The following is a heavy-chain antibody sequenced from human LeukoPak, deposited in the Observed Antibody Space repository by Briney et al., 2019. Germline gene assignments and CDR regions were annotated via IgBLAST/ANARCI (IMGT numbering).Heavy chain of an antibody. J-gene: IGHJ4*02. CDR1: GGSFSSNN. CDR2: INHNGST. D-gene: IGHD6-19*01. Sequence: PSETLSLTCAVYGGSFSSNNWSWIRHPPGKGQEWIGEINHNGSTNYNQSLKSRVTISVDTSNYQCYLKLSSVPAADTAVYYCARGGGWLVRARGRYFDYWGQGTLVTVSS. CDR3: ARGGGWLVRARGRYFDY. V-gene: IGHV4-34*01.